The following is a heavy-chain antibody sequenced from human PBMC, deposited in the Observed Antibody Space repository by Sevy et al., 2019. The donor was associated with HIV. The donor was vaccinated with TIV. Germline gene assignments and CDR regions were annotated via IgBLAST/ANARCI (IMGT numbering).Heavy chain of an antibody. CDR3: AREHIAVAGIGYYFDY. J-gene: IGHJ4*02. Sequence: GGSLRLSCAASGFTFSSYTMNWVRQAPGKGLEWVSSITSGSTYIYYADSVKGRFTISRDNAKNSLYLQMNSLRAEDTAVYYCAREHIAVAGIGYYFDYWGQGTLVTVSS. D-gene: IGHD6-19*01. CDR2: ITSGSTYI. CDR1: GFTFSSYT. V-gene: IGHV3-21*01.